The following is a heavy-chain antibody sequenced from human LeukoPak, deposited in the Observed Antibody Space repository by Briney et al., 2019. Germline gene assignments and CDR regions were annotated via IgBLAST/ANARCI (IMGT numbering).Heavy chain of an antibody. D-gene: IGHD3-16*02. V-gene: IGHV4-39*01. CDR1: GASIGSNSYY. CDR2: IYYSGYT. J-gene: IGHJ4*02. Sequence: PSETLSLTCTVSGASIGSNSYYWGWIRQPPGKGLEWIGSIYYSGYTYYNPSLKSRVTIYVGTSKNQFSLKLSSVTAADTAVFYCARTTSGAVIAIDYWGQGTLVTVSS. CDR3: ARTTSGAVIAIDY.